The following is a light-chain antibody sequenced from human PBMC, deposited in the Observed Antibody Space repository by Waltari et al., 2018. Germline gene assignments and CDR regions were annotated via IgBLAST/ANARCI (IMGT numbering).Light chain of an antibody. CDR3: QQSYNAPYT. V-gene: IGKV1-39*01. CDR1: QRISNY. J-gene: IGKJ2*01. Sequence: DIQMTQSPSSLPASVGARAPITCRASQRISNYLNWYQHKPGEAPKLLVYVASNLQRGVPSRFSGSGSETDFTLTISSLQLEDFATYYCQQSYNAPYTFGQGTNVEIK. CDR2: VAS.